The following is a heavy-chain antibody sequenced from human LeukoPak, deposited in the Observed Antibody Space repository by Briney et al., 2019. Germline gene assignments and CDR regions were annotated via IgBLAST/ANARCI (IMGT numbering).Heavy chain of an antibody. CDR1: GGSISSYY. CDR2: IYSTGST. J-gene: IGHJ4*02. D-gene: IGHD2-2*01. V-gene: IGHV4-4*07. CDR3: ARDLGYCSSSGCNEFYFDN. Sequence: PSETLSLTCTVSGGSISSYYWSWIRQPAGKGLEWIGRIYSTGSTNYNPSLKSRATMSVDTSKNQFSLKLTSVTAADTAVFYCARDLGYCSSSGCNEFYFDNWGQGTLVTVSS.